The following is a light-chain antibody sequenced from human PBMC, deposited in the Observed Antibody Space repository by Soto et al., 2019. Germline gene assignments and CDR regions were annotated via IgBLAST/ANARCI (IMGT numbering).Light chain of an antibody. CDR3: CSYAGSSTPSYV. CDR2: EVS. CDR1: SSDVGSYNL. J-gene: IGLJ1*01. V-gene: IGLV2-23*02. Sequence: QSVLTQPASVSGSPGQSITISCTGTSSDVGSYNLVSWYQQHPGKAPKLMIYEVSKRPSGVSNRFSGSKSGNTASLTISGLQAEGEADYYCCSYAGSSTPSYVFGTGTKVTVL.